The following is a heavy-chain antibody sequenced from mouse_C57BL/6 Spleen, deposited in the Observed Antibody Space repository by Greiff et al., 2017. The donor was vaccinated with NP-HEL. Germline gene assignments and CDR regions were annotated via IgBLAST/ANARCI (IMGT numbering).Heavy chain of an antibody. CDR1: GFSFNTYA. J-gene: IGHJ2*01. Sequence: EVQRVESGGGLVQPKGSLKLSCAASGFSFNTYAMNWVRQAPGKGLEWVARIRSKSNNYASYYADSVKDRFTISRDDSESMLYLQMNNLKTEDTAMYYCVRMDGYLADFDYWGQGTTLTVSS. D-gene: IGHD2-3*01. CDR3: VRMDGYLADFDY. CDR2: IRSKSNNYAS. V-gene: IGHV10-1*01.